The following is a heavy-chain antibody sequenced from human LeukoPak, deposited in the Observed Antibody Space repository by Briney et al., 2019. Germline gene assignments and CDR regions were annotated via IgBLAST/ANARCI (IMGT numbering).Heavy chain of an antibody. J-gene: IGHJ6*03. CDR2: IYPGDSDT. V-gene: IGHV5-51*01. D-gene: IGHD3-10*01. CDR3: ARTLRRVYGSGSPLDYYMDV. CDR1: GYSFTSYW. Sequence: GESLKISCKGSGYSFTSYWIGWVRQMPGKGLEWMGIIYPGDSDTRYSPSFQGQVTISADKSISTAYLQWSSLKASDTAMYYCARTLRRVYGSGSPLDYYMDVWGKGTTVTISS.